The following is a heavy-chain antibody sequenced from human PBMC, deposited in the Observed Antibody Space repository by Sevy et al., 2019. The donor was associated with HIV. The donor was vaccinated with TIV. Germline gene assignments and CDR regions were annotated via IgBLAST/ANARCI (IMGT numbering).Heavy chain of an antibody. J-gene: IGHJ4*01. CDR2: VSPTSLST. CDR3: AKLHSRMIPGNGAFDY. CDR1: GFSFSNYV. Sequence: GVSLRLSCTASGFSFSNYVMAWVRQAPGKGLEWVSSVSPTSLSTYYAESVKGRFTISRDNSKNTLYLQMNSLRAEDTAIYYCAKLHSRMIPGNGAFDYWGRGTLVTVSS. D-gene: IGHD3-16*01. V-gene: IGHV3-23*01.